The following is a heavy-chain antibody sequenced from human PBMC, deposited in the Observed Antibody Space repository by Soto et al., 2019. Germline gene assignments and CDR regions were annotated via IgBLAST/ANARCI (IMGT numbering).Heavy chain of an antibody. CDR1: GGSISSGGYY. D-gene: IGHD2-2*01. CDR2: IYYSGST. CDR3: ARAGPDLDIVVVPAARRAFDI. Sequence: QVQLQESGPGLVKPSQTLSLTCTVSGGSISSGGYYWSWIRQHPGKGLEWIGYIYYSGSTYYNPSLKIRVTRTVDTSTNQVSLKLSSGTAADTAVYYCARAGPDLDIVVVPAARRAFDIWGQGTMVTVSS. J-gene: IGHJ3*02. V-gene: IGHV4-31*03.